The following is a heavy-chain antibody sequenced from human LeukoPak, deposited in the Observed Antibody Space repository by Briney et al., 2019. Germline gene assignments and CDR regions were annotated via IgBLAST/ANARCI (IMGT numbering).Heavy chain of an antibody. Sequence: PGGSLRLSCAASGFTFSSYSMNWVRQAPGKGLEWVSSISSSSIYIYYADSVKGRFTISRDNAENSLYLQMSSLRAEDTAAYYCARRYYGSAIYRLPYDYWGQGTLVTVSS. CDR2: ISSSSIYI. V-gene: IGHV3-21*01. J-gene: IGHJ4*02. CDR1: GFTFSSYS. CDR3: ARRYYGSAIYRLPYDY. D-gene: IGHD3-22*01.